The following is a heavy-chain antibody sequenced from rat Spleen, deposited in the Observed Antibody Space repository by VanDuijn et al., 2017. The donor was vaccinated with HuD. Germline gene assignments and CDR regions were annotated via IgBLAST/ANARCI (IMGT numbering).Heavy chain of an antibody. V-gene: IGHV3-1*01. CDR3: ARSDGVHYYLPFAD. CDR2: ISYSGST. CDR1: GYSITSNY. Sequence: EVQLQESGPGLVKPSQSLSLTCSVTGYSITSNYWGWIRKFPGNKMEWIGHISYSGSTKYNPSLKSRISITRDTSKNQFFLQVNSVTTQDTATYYGARSDGVHYYLPFADCGQGVMVTVSS. D-gene: IGHD1-12*02. J-gene: IGHJ2*01.